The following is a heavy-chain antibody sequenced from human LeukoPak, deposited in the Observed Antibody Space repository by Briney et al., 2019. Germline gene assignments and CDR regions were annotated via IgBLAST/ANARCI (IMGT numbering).Heavy chain of an antibody. J-gene: IGHJ5*02. Sequence: ASVKVSCKASGYTFTNYAMNGVRQAPGQGLEGRGWININSGNPTYAQGFTGRFVFSLYTSVSTVSLQISRLKAEDTAVYYCARVPFVVVGVTGNWFDAWGQGTLVTVSS. CDR1: GYTFTNYA. V-gene: IGHV7-4-1*02. D-gene: IGHD1-26*01. CDR3: ARVPFVVVGVTGNWFDA. CDR2: ININSGNP.